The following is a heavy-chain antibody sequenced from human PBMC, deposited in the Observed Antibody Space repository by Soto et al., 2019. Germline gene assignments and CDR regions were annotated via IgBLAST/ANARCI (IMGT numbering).Heavy chain of an antibody. CDR2: ISAYNGNT. Sequence: QVQLVQSGAAVKKPGASVKVSCKASGYTFTNYGFSWVRQAPGQGLEWMGWISAYNGNTKYAQKLQGRVTMTTDTSTSTAYIELRSLRSDGTAVYYCARDLGVGMEDYWGQGTPVTVSS. CDR1: GYTFTNYG. V-gene: IGHV1-18*01. D-gene: IGHD3-10*01. CDR3: ARDLGVGMEDY. J-gene: IGHJ4*02.